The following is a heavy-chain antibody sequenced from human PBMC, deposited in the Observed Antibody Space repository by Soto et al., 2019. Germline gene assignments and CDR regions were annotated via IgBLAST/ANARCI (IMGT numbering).Heavy chain of an antibody. J-gene: IGHJ3*02. D-gene: IGHD3-22*01. CDR3: ARGDSSGYSFAFDI. V-gene: IGHV1-69*13. CDR1: GGTFISYA. Sequence: AAVKFSCKAAGGTFISYAISWVRQAPGQGLEWVGGIIPIFGTANYAQKFQGRVTITADESTSTAYMELSSLRSEDTAVYYCARGDSSGYSFAFDIWGQGTMVTVSS. CDR2: IIPIFGTA.